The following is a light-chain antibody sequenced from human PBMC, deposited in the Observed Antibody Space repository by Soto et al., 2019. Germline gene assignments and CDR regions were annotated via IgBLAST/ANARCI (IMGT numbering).Light chain of an antibody. CDR1: HSVSSY. CDR2: DES. V-gene: IGKV3-11*01. CDR3: QQRGSWPPLT. Sequence: EIVLTQSPGTLPLSPGERATLSCRASHSVSSYVAWYQQKPGQAPRLLIYDESKRGTGIPARFSHSGSGTDFTLTISSLEPEDFAVYYCQQRGSWPPLTFGGGTKVEIK. J-gene: IGKJ4*01.